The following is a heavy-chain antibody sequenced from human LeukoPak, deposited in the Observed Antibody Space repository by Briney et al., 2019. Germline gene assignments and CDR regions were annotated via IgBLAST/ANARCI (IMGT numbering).Heavy chain of an antibody. V-gene: IGHV3-30*02. CDR2: IRYDGRNK. CDR3: ARGGGYDILTGPYYFDY. D-gene: IGHD3-9*01. CDR1: GFAFSSYG. Sequence: GGSLRLSCAASGFAFSSYGMHWVRQAPGKGLEWVAFIRYDGRNKYYADSVKGRFTISRDNSKNTLYLQMNSLRAEDTAVYYCARGGGYDILTGPYYFDYWGQGTLVTVSS. J-gene: IGHJ4*02.